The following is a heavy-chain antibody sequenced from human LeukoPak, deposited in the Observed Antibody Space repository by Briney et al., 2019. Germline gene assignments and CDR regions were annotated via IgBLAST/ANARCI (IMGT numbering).Heavy chain of an antibody. CDR1: GGSISSGGYY. CDR2: IYHSGST. D-gene: IGHD2-2*01. Sequence: PSETLSLTCTVSGGSISSGGYYWSWIRQPPGKGLEWIGYIYHSGSTYYNPSLKSRVTISVDRSKNQFSLKLSSVTAADTAVYYCARGGRGIVVVPAAQGAFDIWGQGTMVTVSS. CDR3: ARGGRGIVVVPAAQGAFDI. V-gene: IGHV4-30-2*01. J-gene: IGHJ3*02.